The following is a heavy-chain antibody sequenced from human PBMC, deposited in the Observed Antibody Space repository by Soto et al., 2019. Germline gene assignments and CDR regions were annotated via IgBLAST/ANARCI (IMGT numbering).Heavy chain of an antibody. J-gene: IGHJ4*02. CDR1: GGSVSSGSYY. Sequence: QVQLQESGPGLVKPSETLSLTCTVSGGSVSSGSYYWSWIRQPPGKGLEWIGYIYYSGSTNYNPSLKSRITISVDTSKNQFSLKLSSVTAADTAVYYCAREMAGTIDYWGQGTLVTVSS. V-gene: IGHV4-61*01. D-gene: IGHD6-19*01. CDR2: IYYSGST. CDR3: AREMAGTIDY.